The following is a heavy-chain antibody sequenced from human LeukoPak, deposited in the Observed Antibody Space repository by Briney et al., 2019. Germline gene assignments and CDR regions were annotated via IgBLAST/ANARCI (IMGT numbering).Heavy chain of an antibody. V-gene: IGHV3-7*01. CDR2: MNQDGAKK. CDR1: GFTFSSYW. CDR3: TRGTNNDY. Sequence: GGSLRLSCAASGFTFSSYWMSWVRQAPGKGLEWVAYMNQDGAKKSYVDSVKGRFTTSRDNAKSSLSLQMNSLRAEDTAVYYCTRGTNNDYWGQGTLVTVSS. J-gene: IGHJ4*02.